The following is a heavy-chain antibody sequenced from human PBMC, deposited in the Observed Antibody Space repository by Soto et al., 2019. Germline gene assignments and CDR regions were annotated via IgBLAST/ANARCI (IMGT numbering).Heavy chain of an antibody. CDR3: ARRSYSGRHGGVYY. CDR2: IIPIFGTA. D-gene: IGHD1-26*01. Sequence: SVKVSCNASGGPFISYAIIWVRQAPGQGLEWMGGIIPIFGTANYAQKFQGRVTITADKSTSTAYMELSSLRSEDTAVYYCARRSYSGRHGGVYYWGQGTLVTVSS. J-gene: IGHJ4*02. V-gene: IGHV1-69*06. CDR1: GGPFISYA.